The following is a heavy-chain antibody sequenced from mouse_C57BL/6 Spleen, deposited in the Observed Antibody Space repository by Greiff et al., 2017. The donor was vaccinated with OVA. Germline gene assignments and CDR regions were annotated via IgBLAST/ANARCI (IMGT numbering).Heavy chain of an antibody. CDR3: TTYGSSYYFDY. V-gene: IGHV1-82*01. D-gene: IGHD1-1*01. CDR1: GYAFSSSW. Sequence: VQLQQSGPELVKPGASVKISCKASGYAFSSSWMNWVKQRPGKGLEWIGRIYPGDGDTNYNGKFKGKATMTADTSSNTAYLQLSSLTSEDTAVYYCTTYGSSYYFDYWGQGTTLTVSS. J-gene: IGHJ2*01. CDR2: IYPGDGDT.